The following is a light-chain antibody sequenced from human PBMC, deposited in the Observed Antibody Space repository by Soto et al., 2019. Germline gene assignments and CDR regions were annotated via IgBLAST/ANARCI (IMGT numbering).Light chain of an antibody. J-gene: IGLJ2*01. CDR3: QSHDSRMSGALV. V-gene: IGLV1-40*01. CDR2: GNN. Sequence: QSVLTQPPSVSGAPGLRVTISCTGNSSNIGANFDVHWYQQLPGTAPKVLIYGNNNRPSGVPDRFSASKSGTSASLAITGLQAEDEADYFCQSHDSRMSGALVFGGGTKVTVL. CDR1: SSNIGANFD.